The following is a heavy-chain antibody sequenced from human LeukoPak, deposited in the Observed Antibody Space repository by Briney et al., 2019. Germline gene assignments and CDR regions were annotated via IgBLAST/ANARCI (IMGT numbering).Heavy chain of an antibody. J-gene: IGHJ4*02. Sequence: GGSLRLSCAASGFTFSCYWMSWVRQAPGKGLEWVANIKQDGSEKYYVDSVKGRFTISRDNAKNSLYLQMNSLRAEDTAVYYCARISMVATVFDYWGQGTLVTVSS. CDR2: IKQDGSEK. CDR1: GFTFSCYW. CDR3: ARISMVATVFDY. V-gene: IGHV3-7*01. D-gene: IGHD5-12*01.